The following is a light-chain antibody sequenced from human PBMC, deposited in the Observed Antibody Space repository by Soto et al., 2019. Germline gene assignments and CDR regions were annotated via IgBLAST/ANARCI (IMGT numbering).Light chain of an antibody. CDR3: HRRSNRLGT. CDR2: DAS. J-gene: IGKJ1*01. CDR1: QSVFNY. V-gene: IGKV3-11*01. Sequence: VLTQSPATLSLSPGERSTLSCRASQSVFNYLAWYQQKPGQAPRLLIYDASDRATGIPARFSGTGSGTDFNHTNSRVEAEDFAVYCCHRRSNRLGTFGQGTKVEI.